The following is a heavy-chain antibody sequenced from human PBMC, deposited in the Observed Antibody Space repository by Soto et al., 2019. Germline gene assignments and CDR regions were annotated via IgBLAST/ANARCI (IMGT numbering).Heavy chain of an antibody. J-gene: IGHJ5*02. CDR2: INAGNGNT. D-gene: IGHD2-2*01. Sequence: ASVKVSCKASGYTFTSYAMHWVRQAPGQRLEWMGWINAGNGNTKYSQKFQGRVTITRDTSASTAYMELSSLRSEDTAVYYCARDLYSCSSTSCYNNWFDPWGQGTLVTVSS. CDR3: ARDLYSCSSTSCYNNWFDP. V-gene: IGHV1-3*01. CDR1: GYTFTSYA.